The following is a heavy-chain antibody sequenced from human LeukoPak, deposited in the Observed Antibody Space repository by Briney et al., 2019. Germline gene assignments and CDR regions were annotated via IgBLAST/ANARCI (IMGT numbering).Heavy chain of an antibody. Sequence: PGGSLRLSCAASGFTFSSYGMHWVRQAPGKGLEWVAVIWHDGSNKYYGDSVKGRYTISRENSKNTLYLEMNSLRAEDTAVYYCAIRGYCSNSSCSAGDYWGQGTLVTVSS. CDR1: GFTFSSYG. D-gene: IGHD2-2*01. CDR3: AIRGYCSNSSCSAGDY. J-gene: IGHJ4*02. V-gene: IGHV3-33*03. CDR2: IWHDGSNK.